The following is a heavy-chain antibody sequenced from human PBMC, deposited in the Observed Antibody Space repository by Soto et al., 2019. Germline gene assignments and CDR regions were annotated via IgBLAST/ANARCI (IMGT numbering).Heavy chain of an antibody. J-gene: IGHJ6*03. Sequence: QVPLVQSGAEVKKPWASVKVSCKASGYTFTSYGISWVRQAPGQGLEWMGWISAYNGNTNYAQKLQGRVTMTTDTSTSTAYMEMRSVRSADTAVYYCARSDLVVVPDAMKYYYYYYYMDVWGKGTTVTVSS. D-gene: IGHD2-2*01. V-gene: IGHV1-18*01. CDR3: ARSDLVVVPDAMKYYYYYYYMDV. CDR1: GYTFTSYG. CDR2: ISAYNGNT.